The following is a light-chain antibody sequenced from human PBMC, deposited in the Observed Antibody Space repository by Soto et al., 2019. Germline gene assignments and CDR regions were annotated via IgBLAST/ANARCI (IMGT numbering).Light chain of an antibody. J-gene: IGKJ3*01. Sequence: EIVLTQSPGTLSLSPGERATLSCRASQSVSSNYLTCYQQKPGQAHRLLIYGASSRATGIPERFSASGSGAYFSLTIGSLEPDGFAVDHCQQYGSSPFTCGTATKVYI. CDR1: QSVSSNY. CDR3: QQYGSSPFT. V-gene: IGKV3-20*01. CDR2: GAS.